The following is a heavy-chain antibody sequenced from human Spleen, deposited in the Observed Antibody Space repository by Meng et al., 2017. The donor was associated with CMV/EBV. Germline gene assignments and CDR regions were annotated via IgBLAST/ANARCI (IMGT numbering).Heavy chain of an antibody. CDR1: GFSFDDYA. Sequence: GESLKISCAISGFSFDDYAMHWVRQAPGKGLEWVSLITYDGDTTFYADSVRGRFTISKDNSEDSLYLQRNSLRGEDSGLYYCARDRGYGAGFFAIGYWGQGTLVTVSS. D-gene: IGHD3-3*01. CDR2: ITYDGDTT. J-gene: IGHJ4*02. CDR3: ARDRGYGAGFFAIGY. V-gene: IGHV3-43D*03.